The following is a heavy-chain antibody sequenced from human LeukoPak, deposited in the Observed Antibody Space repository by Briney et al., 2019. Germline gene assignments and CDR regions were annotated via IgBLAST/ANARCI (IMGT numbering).Heavy chain of an antibody. Sequence: SETLSLTCTVSGGSISSSSYYWSWIRQPPGKGLEWIGSIYYSGSTYYNPSLKSRVTTSVDTSKNQYSLKLSSVTAADTAVYYCAGTMVRGVIGAFDIWGQGTMVTVSS. J-gene: IGHJ3*02. CDR1: GGSISSSSYY. CDR2: IYYSGST. V-gene: IGHV4-39*01. CDR3: AGTMVRGVIGAFDI. D-gene: IGHD3-10*01.